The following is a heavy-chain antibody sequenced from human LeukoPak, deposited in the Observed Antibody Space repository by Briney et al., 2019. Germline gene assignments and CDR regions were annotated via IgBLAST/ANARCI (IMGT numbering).Heavy chain of an antibody. V-gene: IGHV3-53*01. CDR3: AKDEATSGGGLAS. CDR1: GFTVSGTH. Sequence: PGGSLGLSCAASGFTVSGTHMSWVRQAPGKGLEWVSAMYTGGTTYYADSVTGRFIVSRDTSRNTLFLHMNSLRAEDTAVYYCAKDEATSGGGLASWGQGTLVIVSS. J-gene: IGHJ5*01. D-gene: IGHD3-16*01. CDR2: MYTGGTT.